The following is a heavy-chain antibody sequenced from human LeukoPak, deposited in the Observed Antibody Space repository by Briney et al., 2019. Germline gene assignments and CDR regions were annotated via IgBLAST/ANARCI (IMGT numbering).Heavy chain of an antibody. V-gene: IGHV3-30*18. CDR1: GFTFSSYG. CDR2: ISYDGGNK. J-gene: IGHJ4*02. CDR3: AKGSPIVGATKSFDY. D-gene: IGHD1-26*01. Sequence: GRSLRLSCAASGFTFSSYGMHWVRQAPGKGLEWVAVISYDGGNKYYADSVKGRFTISRDNSKNTLYLQMNSLRAEDTAVYYCAKGSPIVGATKSFDYWGQGTLVTVSS.